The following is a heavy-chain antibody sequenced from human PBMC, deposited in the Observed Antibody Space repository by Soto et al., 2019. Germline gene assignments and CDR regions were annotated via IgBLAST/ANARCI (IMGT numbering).Heavy chain of an antibody. CDR1: GYTFTSYG. CDR3: ARDQNPTAHSLITYYYGSGE. Sequence: ASVKVSCKASGYTFTSYGISWVRQAPGQGLEWMGWISAYNGNTNYAQKLQGRVTMTTDTSTSTAYMELRSLRSDDTAVYYCARDQNPTAHSLITYYYGSGEWGQGTLVTVPS. V-gene: IGHV1-18*01. J-gene: IGHJ4*02. CDR2: ISAYNGNT. D-gene: IGHD3-10*01.